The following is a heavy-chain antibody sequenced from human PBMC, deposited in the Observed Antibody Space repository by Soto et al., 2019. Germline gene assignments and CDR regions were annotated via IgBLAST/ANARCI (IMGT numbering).Heavy chain of an antibody. Sequence: GGSLRLSCAASGFTFSSYSMNWVRQAPGKGLEWVSYISSSSSTIYYADSVKGRFTISRDNAKNSLYLQMNSLRAEDTAVYYCARGDYYDSSGPFSDAFDIWGQGTMVTVSS. D-gene: IGHD3-22*01. CDR2: ISSSSSTI. J-gene: IGHJ3*02. V-gene: IGHV3-48*01. CDR1: GFTFSSYS. CDR3: ARGDYYDSSGPFSDAFDI.